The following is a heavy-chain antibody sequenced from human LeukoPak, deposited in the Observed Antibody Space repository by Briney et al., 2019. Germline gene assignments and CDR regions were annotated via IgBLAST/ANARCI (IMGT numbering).Heavy chain of an antibody. V-gene: IGHV4-39*07. CDR3: ARVGPYDYVWGSYRPPRDAFDI. Sequence: SETLSLTCTVSGGSISSSSYYWGWIRQPPGKGLEWIGSIYHSGSTNYNPSLKSRVTISVDKSKNQFSLKLSSVTAADTAVYYCARVGPYDYVWGSYRPPRDAFDIWGQGTMVTVSS. J-gene: IGHJ3*02. CDR1: GGSISSSSYY. D-gene: IGHD3-16*02. CDR2: IYHSGST.